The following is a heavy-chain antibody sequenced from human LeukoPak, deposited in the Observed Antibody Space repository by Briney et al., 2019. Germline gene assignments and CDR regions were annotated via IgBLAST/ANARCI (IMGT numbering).Heavy chain of an antibody. V-gene: IGHV3-30*04. J-gene: IGHJ4*02. CDR1: GFTFSSYA. CDR2: ISYDGSNK. CDR3: ARGQPYIAVAGTFDY. Sequence: GGSLRLSCAASGFTFSSYAMHWVRQAPGKGLEWVAVISYDGSNKYYADSVKGRFTISRDNSKNTLYLQMNSLRAEDTAVYYCARGQPYIAVAGTFDYWGQGTLVTVSS. D-gene: IGHD6-19*01.